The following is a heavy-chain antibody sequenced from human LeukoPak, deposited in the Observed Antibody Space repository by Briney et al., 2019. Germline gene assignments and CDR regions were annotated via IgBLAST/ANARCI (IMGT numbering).Heavy chain of an antibody. J-gene: IGHJ4*02. Sequence: ASVKVSCKASGYTXTGYYMHWVRQAPGQGLEWMGWINPNSGGTNYAQKFQGRVTMTRDTSISTAYMELSRLTSDDTAVYYCAREDCSGGNCYQNFDYWGQGTLVTVSS. CDR3: AREDCSGGNCYQNFDY. V-gene: IGHV1-2*02. CDR2: INPNSGGT. CDR1: GYTXTGYY. D-gene: IGHD2-15*01.